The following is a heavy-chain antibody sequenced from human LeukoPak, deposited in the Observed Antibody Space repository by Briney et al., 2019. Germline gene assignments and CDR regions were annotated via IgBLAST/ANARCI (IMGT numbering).Heavy chain of an antibody. D-gene: IGHD5-18*01. CDR1: GFTFRSHA. V-gene: IGHV3-23*01. CDR2: IYENGGTT. CDR3: ARWARDTAMVTHSYYYYGMDV. J-gene: IGHJ6*02. Sequence: QPGGSLRLSCVGSGFTFRSHAMSWVRQAPEKGLEFVSGIYENGGTTYYADSVKGRFSISRDNSKNTLYLQMDSLRGEDTAVYYCARWARDTAMVTHSYYYYGMDVWGQGTTVTVSS.